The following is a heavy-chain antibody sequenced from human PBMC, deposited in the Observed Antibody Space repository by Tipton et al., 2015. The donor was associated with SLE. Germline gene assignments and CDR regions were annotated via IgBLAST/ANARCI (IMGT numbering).Heavy chain of an antibody. D-gene: IGHD3-10*01. J-gene: IGHJ5*02. Sequence: TLSLTCAVYGGSFSGYYWGWIRQPPGKGLEWIGSIYYSGSTYYNPSLKSRVTISVDTSKNQFSLKLSSVTAADTAVYYCASPYYYGSGSYSHNWFDPWGQGTLVTVSS. CDR1: GGSFSGYY. V-gene: IGHV4-34*01. CDR2: IYYSGST. CDR3: ASPYYYGSGSYSHNWFDP.